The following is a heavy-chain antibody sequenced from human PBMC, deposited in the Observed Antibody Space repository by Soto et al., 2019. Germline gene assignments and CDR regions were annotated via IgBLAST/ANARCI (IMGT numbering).Heavy chain of an antibody. V-gene: IGHV4-59*12. CDR2: VHYSGDT. CDR3: VRSNPSMIFGVVDLHVLDV. Sequence: PSETLSLTCTVSGASIRSYYWSWVRQSPGKGLEWVGYVHYSGDTNHNPSLKSRVTVSVDTSKNQFSLRLTSVTAADTAVYYCVRSNPSMIFGVVDLHVLDVWGQGTTVTVSS. J-gene: IGHJ6*02. D-gene: IGHD3-3*01. CDR1: GASIRSYY.